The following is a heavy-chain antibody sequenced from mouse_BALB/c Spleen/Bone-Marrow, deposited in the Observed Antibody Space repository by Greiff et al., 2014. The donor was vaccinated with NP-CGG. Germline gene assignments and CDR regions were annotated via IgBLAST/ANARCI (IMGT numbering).Heavy chain of an antibody. V-gene: IGHV5-9-2*01. CDR2: ISGGGSYT. J-gene: IGHJ1*01. Sequence: VQLKESGGGLVKPGGSLKLSCAASGFTSSSYGMSWVRQTPEKRLEWVATISGGGSYTYFSDSVKGRFTISRDNAKNNLNLQMSSLRSEDTALYYCARSFGSSYWYFDVWGAGTTVTVSS. D-gene: IGHD1-1*01. CDR1: GFTSSSYG. CDR3: ARSFGSSYWYFDV.